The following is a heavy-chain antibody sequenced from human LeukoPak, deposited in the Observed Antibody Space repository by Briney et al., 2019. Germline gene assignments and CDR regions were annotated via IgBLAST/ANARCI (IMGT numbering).Heavy chain of an antibody. CDR3: AKDRRNRYNWNYGGNWFDP. D-gene: IGHD1-20*01. CDR2: ISHSGGNT. V-gene: IGHV3-23*01. J-gene: IGHJ5*02. CDR1: GFTFSSYA. Sequence: GGSLTLSCAASGFTFSSYAMTWVRQAPGKGLEWVSAISHSGGNTYYADSVKGRFTISRDNSKNTLYLQMNSLRAEDTAIYYCAKDRRNRYNWNYGGNWFDPWGRKPGDR.